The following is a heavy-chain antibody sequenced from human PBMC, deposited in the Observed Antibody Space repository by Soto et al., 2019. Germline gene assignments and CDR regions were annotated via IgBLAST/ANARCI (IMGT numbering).Heavy chain of an antibody. D-gene: IGHD2-21*02. J-gene: IGHJ6*02. CDR3: VRDLWGYCGTDCYPLDV. V-gene: IGHV4-59*01. CDR1: GGSISGYY. Sequence: ETLSLTCTVSGGSISGYYWSWIRQPPGKGLEWIGYMYNTGSTVYNPSFKSRVTISIDTSKNQFSLKLNSVTAADTAVYFCVRDLWGYCGTDCYPLDVWGQGTTVTVSS. CDR2: MYNTGST.